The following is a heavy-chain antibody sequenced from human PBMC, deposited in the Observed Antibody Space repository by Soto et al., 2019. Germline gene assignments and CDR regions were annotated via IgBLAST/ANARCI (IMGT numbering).Heavy chain of an antibody. CDR3: ASGPDDSDVPRWDH. D-gene: IGHD4-17*01. V-gene: IGHV1-46*02. CDR1: GYNFNQYY. CDR2: IHLRGGTT. Sequence: QVQLVQSGPEVRKPGASVRRSCATSGYNFNQYYIHWLRQAPGPGLEWMVIIHLRGGTTEYAHKFRGRVTVTCDTSTRPAYMELSSLSSEDTSGAFCASGPDDSDVPRWDHWGQGTLITVSS. J-gene: IGHJ4*02.